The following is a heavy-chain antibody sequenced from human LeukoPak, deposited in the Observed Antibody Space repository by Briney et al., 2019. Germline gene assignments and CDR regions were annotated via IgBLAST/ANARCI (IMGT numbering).Heavy chain of an antibody. D-gene: IGHD1-26*01. J-gene: IGHJ4*02. CDR3: ARGAFSTPKYSGSSRINLGY. Sequence: GASVKVSCKASGGTFSSYAISWVRQAPGQGLEWMGWINTNTGNPTYAQGFTGRFVFSLDTSVSTAYLQISSLKAEDTAVYYCARGAFSTPKYSGSSRINLGYWGQGTLVTVSS. V-gene: IGHV7-4-1*02. CDR2: INTNTGNP. CDR1: GGTFSSYA.